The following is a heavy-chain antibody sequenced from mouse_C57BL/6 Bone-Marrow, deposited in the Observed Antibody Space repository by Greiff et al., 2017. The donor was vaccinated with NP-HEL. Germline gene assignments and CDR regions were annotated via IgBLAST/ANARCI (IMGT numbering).Heavy chain of an antibody. CDR3: ARVYGSSSWFDD. Sequence: VQLQQSVAELVRPGASVKLSCTASGFNFTNTYMHWVKQRPEQGLEWIGRIDPANGNTKYAPKFQGKATITADTSSNTAYLQLSSLTSEDTAIYYCARVYGSSSWFDDWGQGTLVTVSA. D-gene: IGHD1-1*01. J-gene: IGHJ3*01. V-gene: IGHV14-3*01. CDR2: IDPANGNT. CDR1: GFNFTNTY.